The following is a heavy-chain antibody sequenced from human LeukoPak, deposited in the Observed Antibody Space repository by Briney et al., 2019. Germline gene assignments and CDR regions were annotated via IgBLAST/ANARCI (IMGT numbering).Heavy chain of an antibody. D-gene: IGHD3-22*01. J-gene: IGHJ5*02. CDR1: GGSISSGGYY. Sequence: SETLSLTCTVSGGSISSGGYYWSWIRQHPGKGLEWIGYIYYSGSTYYNPSLKSRVTISVDTSKNQFSLKLSSVTAADTAVCYCARVPIVTMIVVSWGLGTLVTVSS. CDR3: ARVPIVTMIVVS. V-gene: IGHV4-30-4*08. CDR2: IYYSGST.